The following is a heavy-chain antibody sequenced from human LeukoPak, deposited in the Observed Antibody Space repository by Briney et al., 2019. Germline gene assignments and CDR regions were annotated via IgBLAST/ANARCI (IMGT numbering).Heavy chain of an antibody. CDR1: SFSFDTFI. CDR3: ARDPGRDDYNSYYFYY. J-gene: IGHJ4*02. CDR2: ISGDTSYI. Sequence: GGSLRLSCAASSFSFDTFIMNWVRQAPGRGLEWVSSISGDTSYIYYADSVKGRFTISRDNAKNSVYLQMNSLRAEDTAVYYCARDPGRDDYNSYYFYYWGQGTLVTVSS. V-gene: IGHV3-21*01. D-gene: IGHD5-24*01.